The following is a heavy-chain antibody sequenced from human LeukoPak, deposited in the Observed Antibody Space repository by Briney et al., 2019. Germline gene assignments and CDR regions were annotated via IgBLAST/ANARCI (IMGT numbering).Heavy chain of an antibody. CDR3: AISSPPGDY. J-gene: IGHJ4*02. CDR2: IIPILGIA. V-gene: IGHV1-69*04. D-gene: IGHD3-16*02. CDR1: GGTFSSYA. Sequence: ASVKVSCKASGGTFSSYAISWVRPAPGQGLEWMGRIIPILGIANYAQKFQGRVTITADKSTSTAYMELSSLRSEDTAVYYCAISSPPGDYWGQGTLVTVSS.